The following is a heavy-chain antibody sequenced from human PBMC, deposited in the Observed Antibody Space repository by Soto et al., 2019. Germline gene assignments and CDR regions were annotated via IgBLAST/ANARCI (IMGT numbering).Heavy chain of an antibody. J-gene: IGHJ3*02. CDR2: IKSGGSFT. V-gene: IGHV3-48*03. CDR1: GFSFSAFE. D-gene: IGHD5-12*01. Sequence: GGSLRLSCAASGFSFSAFEMNWVRQAPGKGPEWVAHIKSGGSFTLYAASVKGRFTISRDDADNSLYLQMNRLRAEDTALYYCTKEKSVMNSGYDAFDIWGRGTMVTVSS. CDR3: TKEKSVMNSGYDAFDI.